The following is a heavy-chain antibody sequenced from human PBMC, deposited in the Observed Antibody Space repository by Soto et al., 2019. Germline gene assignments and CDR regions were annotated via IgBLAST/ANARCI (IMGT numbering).Heavy chain of an antibody. J-gene: IGHJ4*02. Sequence: QVQLVQSGAEVKKPGSSVKVSCKASGGTFSSYAISWVRQAPGQGLEWMGGIIPIFGTANYAQKFQGRVTITADKSTSTAYMELSSLRSEDTAVYYCARAGGVELYSSGFYYFDYWGQGTLVTVSS. V-gene: IGHV1-69*06. CDR3: ARAGGVELYSSGFYYFDY. CDR2: IIPIFGTA. CDR1: GGTFSSYA. D-gene: IGHD6-19*01.